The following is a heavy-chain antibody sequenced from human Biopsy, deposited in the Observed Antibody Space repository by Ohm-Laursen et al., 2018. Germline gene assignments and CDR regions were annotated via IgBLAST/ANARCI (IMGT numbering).Heavy chain of an antibody. CDR1: GGDINNYY. J-gene: IGHJ4*02. CDR2: IYPSGTT. V-gene: IGHV4-4*07. CDR3: VRGGSGSFPFDY. Sequence: SQTLSLTCNVSGGDINNYYWSWIRQPAGKGLEWIGRIYPSGTTNYSPSLNNRVTMSVDMSKNDFSLGLTSVTAADTAVYYCVRGGSGSFPFDYWGPGTLVTVSS. D-gene: IGHD3-10*01.